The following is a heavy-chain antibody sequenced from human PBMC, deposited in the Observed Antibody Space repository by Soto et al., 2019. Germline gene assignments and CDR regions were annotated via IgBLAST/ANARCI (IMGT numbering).Heavy chain of an antibody. D-gene: IGHD6-19*01. CDR1: GFTFSSYG. CDR2: ISYDGSNR. V-gene: IGHV3-30*18. CDR3: AKDRIAVAGREVDY. J-gene: IGHJ4*01. Sequence: GGSLRLSCAASGFTFSSYGMHWVRQAPGKGLEWVAVISYDGSNRDYADSVKCRFTISRDNSKNTLYLQLNSLRAEDTAVYYCAKDRIAVAGREVDYWGQGTLVTTSS.